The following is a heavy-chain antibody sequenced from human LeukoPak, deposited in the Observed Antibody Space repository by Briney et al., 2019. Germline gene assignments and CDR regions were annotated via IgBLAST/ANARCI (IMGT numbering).Heavy chain of an antibody. J-gene: IGHJ4*02. CDR2: IIPILGIA. Sequence: SVKVSCKASGGTFSSYAISWVRQAPGQGLEWMGRIIPILGIANYAQKFQGRVTITADESTSTAYMELSSLRSEDTAVYYCAREGSSGWYVHYFDYWGQGTLVTVSS. V-gene: IGHV1-69*04. D-gene: IGHD6-19*01. CDR3: AREGSSGWYVHYFDY. CDR1: GGTFSSYA.